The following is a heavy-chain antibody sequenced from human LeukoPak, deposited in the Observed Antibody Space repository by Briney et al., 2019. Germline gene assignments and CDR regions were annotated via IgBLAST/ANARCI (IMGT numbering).Heavy chain of an antibody. Sequence: GASVKDSCKASGYTFTSYGISWVRQAPGQGLEWMGWISAYNGNTNYAQKLQGRVTMTTGTSTSTAYMELRSLRSDDTAVYYCARDWSGGSCYDYWGQGTLVTVSS. V-gene: IGHV1-18*01. D-gene: IGHD2-15*01. CDR3: ARDWSGGSCYDY. CDR2: ISAYNGNT. CDR1: GYTFTSYG. J-gene: IGHJ4*02.